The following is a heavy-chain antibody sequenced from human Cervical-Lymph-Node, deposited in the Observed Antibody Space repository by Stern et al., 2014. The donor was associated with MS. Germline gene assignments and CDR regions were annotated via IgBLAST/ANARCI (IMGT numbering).Heavy chain of an antibody. CDR1: GYSFTNYW. CDR2: IYPADSDP. V-gene: IGHV5-51*03. Sequence: EVQLVESGAEVKKPGESLRLSCKGSGYSFTNYWIGWVRQMPGKGLEWMGIIYPADSDPRYNPSFQGQVTISADKSISTAYLQWSSLKASDTAMYYCARRFPYDSGPRDRYDSWGQGTLVTVSS. D-gene: IGHD3-10*01. CDR3: ARRFPYDSGPRDRYDS. J-gene: IGHJ4*02.